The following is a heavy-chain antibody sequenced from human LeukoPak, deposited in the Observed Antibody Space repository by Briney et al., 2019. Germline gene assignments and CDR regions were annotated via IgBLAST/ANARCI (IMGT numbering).Heavy chain of an antibody. V-gene: IGHV3-23*01. J-gene: IGHJ4*02. CDR3: AKSPSSSWYTGCD. Sequence: GGSLRLSCAASGFTFSSYAMSWVRQAPGKGLEWVSASSGSGGSTYYADSVKGRFTISRDNSKNTLYLQMNSLRAEDTAVYYCAKSPSSSWYTGCDWGQGTLVTVSS. CDR1: GFTFSSYA. CDR2: SSGSGGST. D-gene: IGHD6-13*01.